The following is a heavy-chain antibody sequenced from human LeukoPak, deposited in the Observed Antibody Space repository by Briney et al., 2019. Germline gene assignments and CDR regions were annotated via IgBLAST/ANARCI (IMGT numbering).Heavy chain of an antibody. CDR2: IYHIGST. J-gene: IGHJ4*02. CDR3: ARKVAIAAAGQPFDY. CDR1: GGSISSSSYY. D-gene: IGHD6-13*01. Sequence: SETLSLTGTVSGGSISSSSYYWGWIRQPPGKGLEWIGEIYHIGSTNYNPSLKSRVTISVDKSENQFSLKLSSVTAADTAVYYCARKVAIAAAGQPFDYWGQGTLVTVSS. V-gene: IGHV4-39*07.